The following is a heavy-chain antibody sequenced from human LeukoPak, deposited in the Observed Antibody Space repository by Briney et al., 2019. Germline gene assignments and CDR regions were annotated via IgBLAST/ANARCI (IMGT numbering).Heavy chain of an antibody. CDR1: GFTFSSYA. V-gene: IGHV3-23*01. J-gene: IGHJ4*02. CDR2: ISGSGGST. CDR3: ASRPPLGYCSSTSCYRSDY. D-gene: IGHD2-2*02. Sequence: GGSLRLSCAASGFTFSSYAMSWVRQAPGKGLEWVSAISGSGGSTYYADSVKGRFTISRDNSKNTLYLQMNSLRAEDTAVYYCASRPPLGYCSSTSCYRSDYWGQGTLVTVSS.